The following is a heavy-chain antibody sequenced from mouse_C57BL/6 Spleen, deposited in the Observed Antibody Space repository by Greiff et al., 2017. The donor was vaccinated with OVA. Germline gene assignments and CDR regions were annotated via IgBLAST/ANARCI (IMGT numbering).Heavy chain of an antibody. Sequence: EVHLVESGPGLVKPSQSLSLTCSVTGYSITSGYYWNWIRQFPGNKLEWMGYISYDGSNNYNPSLKNRISITRDTSKNQFFLKLNSVTTEDTATYYCASDYGAMDYWGQGTSVTVSS. CDR3: ASDYGAMDY. D-gene: IGHD1-2*01. J-gene: IGHJ4*01. CDR1: GYSITSGYY. V-gene: IGHV3-6*01. CDR2: ISYDGSN.